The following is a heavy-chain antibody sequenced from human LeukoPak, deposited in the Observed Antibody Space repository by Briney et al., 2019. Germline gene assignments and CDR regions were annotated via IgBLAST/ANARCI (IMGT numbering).Heavy chain of an antibody. CDR3: SRDFTGCNDY. CDR1: GFTFSSYW. D-gene: IGHD3-9*01. V-gene: IGHV3-74*01. Sequence: GGSLRLSCAGSGFTFSSYWMHWVRQAPGKGLVWVSRINSDGSDTIYADSVKGRFTISRDNAKNTLYLQMNNLRAEGTAVYYCSRDFTGCNDYWGQGTLVTVSS. J-gene: IGHJ4*02. CDR2: INSDGSDT.